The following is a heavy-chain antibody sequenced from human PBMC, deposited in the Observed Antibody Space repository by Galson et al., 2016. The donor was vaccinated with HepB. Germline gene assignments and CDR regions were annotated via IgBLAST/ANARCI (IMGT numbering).Heavy chain of an antibody. V-gene: IGHV1-3*01. CDR2: IHGGNGNT. CDR1: GFTFTTFA. CDR3: VRGKYYYDSSGYFAY. J-gene: IGHJ4*02. Sequence: SVKVSCKASGFTFTTFAIHWVRQAPGQRLEWMGWIHGGNGNTKYSEKLQDRVAISRDTYTNTAYMELSRLRSDDTAVYYCVRGKYYYDSSGYFAYWGQGTLVTISS. D-gene: IGHD3-22*01.